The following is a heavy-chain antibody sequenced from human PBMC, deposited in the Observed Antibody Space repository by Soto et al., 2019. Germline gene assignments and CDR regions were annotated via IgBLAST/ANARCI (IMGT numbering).Heavy chain of an antibody. CDR2: ISTYNGNT. J-gene: IGHJ4*02. V-gene: IGHV1-18*01. D-gene: IGHD2-15*01. CDR3: ARDSPLGYCSGGSCYSLAFDY. CDR1: GYTFTSYG. Sequence: ASVKASCKASGYTFTSYGISWVRQAPGQGHEWMGWISTYNGNTNYAQKFQGWVTMTRDTSISTAYTELSRLRSDDTAVYYCARDSPLGYCSGGSCYSLAFDYWGQGTLVTVSS.